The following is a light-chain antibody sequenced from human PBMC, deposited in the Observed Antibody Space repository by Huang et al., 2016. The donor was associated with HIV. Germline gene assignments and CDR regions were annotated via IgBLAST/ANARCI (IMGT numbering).Light chain of an antibody. V-gene: IGKV1-8*01. CDR2: DES. Sequence: IRMTQSPSSISASTGDRVTITCRARQNVGTSLAWYQQRPGRAPVLLIYDESTLQREGPSRYSGSGSRTVFTLTIGCLQVEDAATYYCQHSDGLSPLTVGGGT. CDR1: QNVGTS. CDR3: QHSDGLSPLT. J-gene: IGKJ4*01.